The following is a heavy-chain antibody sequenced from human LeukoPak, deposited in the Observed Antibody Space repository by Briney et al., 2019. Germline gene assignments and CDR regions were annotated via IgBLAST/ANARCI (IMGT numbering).Heavy chain of an antibody. Sequence: VASVKVFCKVSGYTLTELSMHWVRQAPGKGLEWMGGFDPEDGETIYAQKFQGRVTMTEDTSTDTAYMELSSLRSEDTAVYYCATVQWLRSRVEKYYFDYWGQGTLVTVSS. J-gene: IGHJ4*02. D-gene: IGHD5-12*01. CDR1: GYTLTELS. CDR2: FDPEDGET. V-gene: IGHV1-24*01. CDR3: ATVQWLRSRVEKYYFDY.